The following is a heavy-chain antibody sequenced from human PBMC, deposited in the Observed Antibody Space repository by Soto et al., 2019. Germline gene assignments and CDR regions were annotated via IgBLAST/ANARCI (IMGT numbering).Heavy chain of an antibody. CDR3: VKGYWKGDV. V-gene: IGHV3-23*01. CDR1: GFTFSTYA. J-gene: IGHJ6*02. Sequence: EVQLLESGGALVQPGGSLRLSCAASGFTFSTYAMNGVPQAPGNGLEWVSAISGSGGSIHYADSVKGRFTISRDNSKNTLYLQMNSLRDEDTAVYHCVKGYWKGDVWGQGTTVTVSS. CDR2: ISGSGGSI. D-gene: IGHD1-1*01.